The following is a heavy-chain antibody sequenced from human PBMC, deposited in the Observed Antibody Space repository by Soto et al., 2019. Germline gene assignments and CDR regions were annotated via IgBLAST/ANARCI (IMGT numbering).Heavy chain of an antibody. Sequence: EVQLVESGGGLVQPGGSLRLSCAASGFTFSSNWMHWVRQAPGRGLVWVSRINSDGSSTSYAASVKGRFTISRDNARNTLFLQMSSLRAEDTAVYYCARTLVDYYDSSGYPRFDYWGQGTLVTVSS. J-gene: IGHJ4*02. CDR1: GFTFSSNW. D-gene: IGHD3-22*01. V-gene: IGHV3-74*01. CDR3: ARTLVDYYDSSGYPRFDY. CDR2: INSDGSST.